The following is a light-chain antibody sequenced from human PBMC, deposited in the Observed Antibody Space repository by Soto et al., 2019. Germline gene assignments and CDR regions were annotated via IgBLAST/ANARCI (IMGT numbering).Light chain of an antibody. CDR3: QQYGSSPWT. CDR1: QSVTSTH. V-gene: IGKV3-20*01. CDR2: AAS. J-gene: IGKJ1*01. Sequence: EIVLTQSPGTLSLSPGERATLSCRASQSVTSTHLAWYQQKPGQAPRLLIYAASSRATGIPDRFSGSGSWTGFTLTISRLEPEDFAVYYCQQYGSSPWTFGQGTKVEIK.